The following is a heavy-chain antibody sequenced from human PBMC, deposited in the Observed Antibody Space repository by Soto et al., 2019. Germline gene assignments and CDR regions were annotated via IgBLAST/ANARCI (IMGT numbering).Heavy chain of an antibody. D-gene: IGHD6-19*01. Sequence: EVQLVESGGGLVQPGGSLRLSCAGFGFRFSIYSINWVRQAPGKGLEWSAYITSDSNTIKYADSVKGRFIISRDNAKNSVYLQMNSLRDEDTAVYYCARSVEGHFDYWGQGTVVTVSS. CDR3: ARSVEGHFDY. CDR1: GFRFSIYS. J-gene: IGHJ4*02. V-gene: IGHV3-48*02. CDR2: ITSDSNTI.